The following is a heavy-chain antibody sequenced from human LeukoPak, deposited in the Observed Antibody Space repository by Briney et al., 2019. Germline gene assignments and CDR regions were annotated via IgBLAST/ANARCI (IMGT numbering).Heavy chain of an antibody. V-gene: IGHV3-7*01. Sequence: PXGSLRLSCVVSGFTLSSDWMSWVRQAPGKGLEWVANIKKDGIEKYYVESVKGRFTISRDNAKNSLSLQMNSLRAEDTAVYYCARGRYSSRSGGYYFDIWGQGTLVTVSS. CDR3: ARGRYSSRSGGYYFDI. D-gene: IGHD2-2*01. J-gene: IGHJ4*02. CDR1: GFTLSSDW. CDR2: IKKDGIEK.